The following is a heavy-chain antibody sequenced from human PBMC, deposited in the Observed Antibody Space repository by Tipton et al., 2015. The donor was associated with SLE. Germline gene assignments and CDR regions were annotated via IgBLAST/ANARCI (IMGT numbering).Heavy chain of an antibody. Sequence: TLSLTCAVYGGSFSGYYWSWIRQPPGKGLEWIGEINHSGSTNYNPSLKSRVTISVDTSKNQFSLKLSSVTAADTAVYYCARVTTAMVTVKGWGQGTLVTVSS. J-gene: IGHJ4*02. D-gene: IGHD5-18*01. CDR1: GGSFSGYY. CDR3: ARVTTAMVTVKG. CDR2: INHSGST. V-gene: IGHV4-34*01.